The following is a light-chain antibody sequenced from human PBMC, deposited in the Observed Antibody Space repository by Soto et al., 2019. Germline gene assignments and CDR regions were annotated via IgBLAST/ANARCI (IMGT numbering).Light chain of an antibody. Sequence: DLPLTQSPSSLSASVGDRVTITCRASQGIGNFLAWYQQKPGKVPKLLISAATLQSGVPSRFSGSGSGTDFTLTITSLQPEDVATYYCQKYSSVITFGQGTRLEIK. J-gene: IGKJ5*01. CDR2: AA. CDR1: QGIGNF. V-gene: IGKV1-27*01. CDR3: QKYSSVIT.